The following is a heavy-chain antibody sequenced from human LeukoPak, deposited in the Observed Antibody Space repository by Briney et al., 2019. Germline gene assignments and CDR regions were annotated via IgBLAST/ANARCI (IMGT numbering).Heavy chain of an antibody. D-gene: IGHD3-22*01. CDR1: GFTFSSYA. J-gene: IGHJ4*02. CDR3: ARWGSDSSGYYFDY. CDR2: IWYDGSNK. Sequence: GGSLRLSCAASGFTFSSYAMSWARQAPGKGLEWVAVIWYDGSNKYYADSVKGRFTISRDNSKNTLYLQMNSLRAEDTAVYYCARWGSDSSGYYFDYWGQGTLVTVSS. V-gene: IGHV3-33*08.